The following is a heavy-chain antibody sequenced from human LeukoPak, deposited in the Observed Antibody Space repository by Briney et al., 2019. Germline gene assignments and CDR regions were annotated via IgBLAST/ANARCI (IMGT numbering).Heavy chain of an antibody. Sequence: ASVKVSCKVSGYTLTELSMHWVRQAPGKGLEWMGGFDPEDGETIYAQKFQGRVTMTEDTSTDTAYMELSSLRSEDTAVYYCATITIFGVVIQSYYFDYWGQGTLVTVSS. D-gene: IGHD3-3*01. V-gene: IGHV1-24*01. CDR1: GYTLTELS. CDR3: ATITIFGVVIQSYYFDY. CDR2: FDPEDGET. J-gene: IGHJ4*02.